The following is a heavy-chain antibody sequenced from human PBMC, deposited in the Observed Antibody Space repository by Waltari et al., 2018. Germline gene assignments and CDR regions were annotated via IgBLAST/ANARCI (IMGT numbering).Heavy chain of an antibody. Sequence: EVQLVQSGAEVKKPGATVKISCKASGYTFTDYYMHWVQQAPGKGLEWIGRVEHEDGETIYAEKFQGRGTITADTSTDTAYMELSSLRSEDTAVYYCATAKLGNWYFDLWGRGTLVTVSS. J-gene: IGHJ2*01. CDR3: ATAKLGNWYFDL. D-gene: IGHD7-27*01. V-gene: IGHV1-69-2*01. CDR2: VEHEDGET. CDR1: GYTFTDYY.